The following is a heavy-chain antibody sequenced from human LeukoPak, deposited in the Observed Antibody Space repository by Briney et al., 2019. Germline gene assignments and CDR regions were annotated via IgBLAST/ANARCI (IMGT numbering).Heavy chain of an antibody. CDR2: ISSRSSYI. D-gene: IGHD2-2*01. V-gene: IGHV3-21*01. J-gene: IGHJ4*02. Sequence: PGGSLRLSCAASGFTFSTYTMNWVRQAPGKGLEWVSSISSRSSYIYYADSVKGRFTISRDNAKNTVSLQMDSLTIEDTAVYYCVRGGSPPTSTWSLDEWGQGTLVSVSS. CDR3: VRGGSPPTSTWSLDE. CDR1: GFTFSTYT.